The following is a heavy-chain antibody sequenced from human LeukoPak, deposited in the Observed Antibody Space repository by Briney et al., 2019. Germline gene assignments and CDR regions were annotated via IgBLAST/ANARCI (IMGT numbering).Heavy chain of an antibody. Sequence: SETLSLTCAVSGVAISRGGYAWNWIRQPPGKGLEWIAYIYHSGTTYYNPSLKSRATISADTSKNQFSLKLSSVTAADTAVYYCVRGRYSSGWFKDKNWFDPWGQGIPVTVSS. CDR3: VRGRYSSGWFKDKNWFDP. V-gene: IGHV4-30-4*07. CDR1: GVAISRGGYA. D-gene: IGHD6-19*01. CDR2: IYHSGTT. J-gene: IGHJ5*02.